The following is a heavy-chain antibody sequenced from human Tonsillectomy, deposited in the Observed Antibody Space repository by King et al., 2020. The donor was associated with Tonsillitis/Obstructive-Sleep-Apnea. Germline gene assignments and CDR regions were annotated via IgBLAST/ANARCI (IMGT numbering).Heavy chain of an antibody. D-gene: IGHD4-17*01. Sequence: VQLVESGGGLIQPGGSLRLSGAASGFTFSSNYMSGVRQAPGRGPEWFSAIYSGGSTHYADSVKGRFTISRDKSKNMLFLQMNSLRAEDTAVYYCARSPTVTTSFYFDHWGQGTLVTVSS. CDR1: GFTFSSNY. CDR2: IYSGGST. V-gene: IGHV3-53*01. J-gene: IGHJ4*02. CDR3: ARSPTVTTSFYFDH.